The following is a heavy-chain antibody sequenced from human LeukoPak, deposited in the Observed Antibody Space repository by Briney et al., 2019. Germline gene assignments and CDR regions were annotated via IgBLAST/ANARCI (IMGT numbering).Heavy chain of an antibody. D-gene: IGHD3-10*01. CDR1: GFTFSSYG. Sequence: GGSLRLSCAASGFTFSSYGMHWVSQAPGKGLEWVAVISYDGSNKYYADSVKGRFTISRDNSKNTLYLQMNSLRAEDTAVYYCAVLAGSGSYQNDYWGQGTLVAVSS. CDR3: AVLAGSGSYQNDY. CDR2: ISYDGSNK. J-gene: IGHJ4*02. V-gene: IGHV3-30*03.